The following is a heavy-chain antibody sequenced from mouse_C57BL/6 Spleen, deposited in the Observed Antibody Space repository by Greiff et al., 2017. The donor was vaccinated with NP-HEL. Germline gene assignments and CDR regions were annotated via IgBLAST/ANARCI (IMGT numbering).Heavy chain of an antibody. CDR3: ARDYYGYFDD. Sequence: EVQRVESGGGLVKPGGSLKLSCAASGFTFSDYGMHWVRQAPEKGLEWVAYISSGSSTIYYADTVKGRFTISRDNAKNTLFLQMTSLRAEDTAMYYCARDYYGYFDDWGQGTTLTVSS. J-gene: IGHJ2*01. V-gene: IGHV5-17*01. CDR2: ISSGSSTI. CDR1: GFTFSDYG. D-gene: IGHD1-1*01.